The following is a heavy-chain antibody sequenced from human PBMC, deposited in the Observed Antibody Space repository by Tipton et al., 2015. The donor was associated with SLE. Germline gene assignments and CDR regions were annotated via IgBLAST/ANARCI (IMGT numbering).Heavy chain of an antibody. CDR1: GGSIRSYY. Sequence: TLSLTCTVSGGSIRSYYWSWIRQPPGKGREWIGYIYYSGSTNYNPSLKRRVTISVDPSKNQFSLKLSSVTASDTAVYYCARDAPILGDPPGWYMDVWCKGTTVAISS. V-gene: IGHV4-59*01. D-gene: IGHD3-3*01. CDR2: IYYSGST. CDR3: ARDAPILGDPPGWYMDV. J-gene: IGHJ6*03.